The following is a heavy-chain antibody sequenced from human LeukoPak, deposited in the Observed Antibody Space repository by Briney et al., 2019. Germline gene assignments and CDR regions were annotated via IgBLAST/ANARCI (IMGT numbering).Heavy chain of an antibody. CDR2: VSGSGGST. J-gene: IGHJ4*02. D-gene: IGHD1-26*01. Sequence: PGGSLRLSCAASGFTFSSYAMSWVRQAPGKGLEWVSIVSGSGGSTNYADSVKGRFTISRDNSKNTLYLQMNSLRAEDTAVYYCAKDRFGATGDWGQGTLVTVSS. CDR1: GFTFSSYA. V-gene: IGHV3-23*01. CDR3: AKDRFGATGD.